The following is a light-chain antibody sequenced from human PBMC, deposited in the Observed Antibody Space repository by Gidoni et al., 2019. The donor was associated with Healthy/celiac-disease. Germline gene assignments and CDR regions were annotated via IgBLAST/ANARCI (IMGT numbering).Light chain of an antibody. J-gene: IGKJ1*01. CDR1: QSISSY. V-gene: IGKV1-39*01. CDR3: QQSYSTPWT. Sequence: DLQMTQSPSSLSASVGDRVPITCRASQSISSYLNWYQQKPGKAPKLLIYAASSLQSGVPSRFSSSGSGTDFTLTISSLQPEDFATYYCQQSYSTPWTFGQGTKVEIK. CDR2: AAS.